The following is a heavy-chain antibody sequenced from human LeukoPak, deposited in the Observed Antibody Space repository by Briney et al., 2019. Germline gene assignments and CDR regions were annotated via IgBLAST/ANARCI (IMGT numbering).Heavy chain of an antibody. J-gene: IGHJ4*02. CDR3: ARSPFIAVAGLDY. D-gene: IGHD6-19*01. CDR2: INHSGST. Sequence: SETLSLTCAVYGGSFSGYYWSWIRQPPGKGLEWIGEINHSGSTNYNPSLKSRVTISVDTSKNQFSLKLSSVTAADTAVYYCARSPFIAVAGLDYWGQGTLVTVSS. CDR1: GGSFSGYY. V-gene: IGHV4-34*01.